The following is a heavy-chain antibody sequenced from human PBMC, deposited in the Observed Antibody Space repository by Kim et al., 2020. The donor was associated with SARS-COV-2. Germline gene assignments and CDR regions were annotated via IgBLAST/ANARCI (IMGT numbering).Heavy chain of an antibody. CDR3: ARGDRRVLRYFDWSSSHYYGMDV. V-gene: IGHV3-74*01. CDR1: GFTFSSYW. D-gene: IGHD3-9*01. Sequence: GGSLRLSCAASGFTFSSYWMHWVRQAPGKGLVWVSRINSDGSSTSYADSVKGRFTISRDNAKNTLYLQMNSLRAEDTAVYYCARGDRRVLRYFDWSSSHYYGMDVWGQGTTVTVSS. CDR2: INSDGSST. J-gene: IGHJ6*02.